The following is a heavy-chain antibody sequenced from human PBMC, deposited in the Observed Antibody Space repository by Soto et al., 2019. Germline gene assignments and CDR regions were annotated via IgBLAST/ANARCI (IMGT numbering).Heavy chain of an antibody. CDR1: GFTFSSSA. CDR2: ISGSGGST. Sequence: GGSLRLSCAASGFTFSSSAMTWVRQAPGKELEWVSSISGSGGSTFYADSVKGRFTISRDNSKNTLHLQMNSLRAEDMAVYYCARGHVAATEGIFDYCGQGTLVTVSS. CDR3: ARGHVAATEGIFDY. D-gene: IGHD6-13*01. V-gene: IGHV3-23*01. J-gene: IGHJ4*02.